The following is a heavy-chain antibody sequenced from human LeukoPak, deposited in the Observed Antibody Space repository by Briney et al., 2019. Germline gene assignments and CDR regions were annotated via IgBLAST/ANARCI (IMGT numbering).Heavy chain of an antibody. CDR2: INPSGGST. D-gene: IGHD3-10*01. CDR3: ARDLTSGSYYRPEYYFDY. CDR1: GYTFTSYY. J-gene: IGHJ4*02. V-gene: IGHV1-46*01. Sequence: ASVKLSCKASGYTFTSYYMHWVRQAPGQGLEWMGIINPSGGSTSYEQKFQGRVTMNRDTSTHTVYMEPSSLRPEDTAAYYCARDLTSGSYYRPEYYFDYWGQGNLVTVSS.